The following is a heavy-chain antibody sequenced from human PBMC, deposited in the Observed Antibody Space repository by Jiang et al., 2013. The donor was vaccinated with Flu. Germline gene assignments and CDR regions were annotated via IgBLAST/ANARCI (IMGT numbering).Heavy chain of an antibody. CDR1: GYTFTSYY. D-gene: IGHD2-15*01. CDR2: INPSGGST. CDR3: ARVGGYCSGGSCYSAVDFDY. V-gene: IGHV1-46*01. J-gene: IGHJ4*02. Sequence: GAEVKKPGASVKVSCKASGYTFTSYYMHWVRQAPGQGLEWMGIINPSGGSTSYAQKFQGRVTMTRDTSTSTVYMELSSLRSEDTAVYYCARVGGYCSGGSCYSAVDFDYWGQGTLVTVSS.